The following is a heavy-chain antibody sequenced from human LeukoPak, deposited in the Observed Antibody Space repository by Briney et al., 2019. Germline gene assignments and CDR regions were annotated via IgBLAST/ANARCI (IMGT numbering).Heavy chain of an antibody. D-gene: IGHD2-2*01. CDR3: ARAEVPAAIKSGAFDI. J-gene: IGHJ3*02. CDR2: ISGSGGST. Sequence: GSLRLSCAASGFTFSSYAMSWVRQAPGKGLEWVSAISGSGGSTYYADSVKGRFTISRDNSKNTLYLQMNSLRAEDTAVYYCARAEVPAAIKSGAFDIWGQGIMVTVSS. V-gene: IGHV3-23*01. CDR1: GFTFSSYA.